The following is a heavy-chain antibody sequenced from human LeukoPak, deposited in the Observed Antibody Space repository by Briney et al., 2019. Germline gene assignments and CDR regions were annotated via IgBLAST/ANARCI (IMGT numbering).Heavy chain of an antibody. CDR1: GFTFSSYW. D-gene: IGHD2-2*01. Sequence: GSLRLSCAASGFTFSSYWMSWIRQPPGKGLEWIGEINHSGSTNYNPSLKSRVTISVDTSKNQFSLKLSSVTAADTAVYYCARVRCSSTSCYGRGRAFDYWGQGTLVTVSS. CDR3: ARVRCSSTSCYGRGRAFDY. J-gene: IGHJ4*02. V-gene: IGHV4-34*01. CDR2: INHSGST.